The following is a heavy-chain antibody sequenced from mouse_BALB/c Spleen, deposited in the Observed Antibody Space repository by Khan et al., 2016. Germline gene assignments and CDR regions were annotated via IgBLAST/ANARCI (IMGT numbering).Heavy chain of an antibody. D-gene: IGHD1-1*01. V-gene: IGHV1-7*01. CDR3: ASYYYGSSYAMDY. Sequence: QIQLVQSGAELAKPGASVKMSCKASGYTFTSYWMHWVKQRPGQGLEWIGYINPSTGYTEYNQKFKDKATLTADKSSSTAYMQLSSLTSEDSAVYYWASYYYGSSYAMDYWGQGTSVTVSS. CDR2: INPSTGYT. CDR1: GYTFTSYW. J-gene: IGHJ4*01.